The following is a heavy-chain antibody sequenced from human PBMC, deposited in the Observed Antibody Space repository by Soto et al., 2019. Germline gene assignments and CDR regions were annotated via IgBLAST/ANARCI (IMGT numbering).Heavy chain of an antibody. CDR3: ARDESAGSSTSN. J-gene: IGHJ4*02. D-gene: IGHD2-2*01. Sequence: AGGALRLSRAASGGGFSTYGMNWGPQAPGKGPEWVSSIDSSGRYIYYADSVQGRFTISRDNAKNSLYLQMNSLRVEDTALYFCARDESAGSSTSNWGQGTLVTVSS. V-gene: IGHV3-21*01. CDR2: IDSSGRYI. CDR1: GGGFSTYG.